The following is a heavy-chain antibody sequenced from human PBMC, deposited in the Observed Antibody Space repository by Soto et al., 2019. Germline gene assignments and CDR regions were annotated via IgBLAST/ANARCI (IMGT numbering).Heavy chain of an antibody. D-gene: IGHD3-10*01. CDR1: GFTFSSYG. CDR2: ISYDGSNK. CDR3: ARKYTVVRGVIIDYGMDV. J-gene: IGHJ6*02. V-gene: IGHV3-30*03. Sequence: PGGSLRLSCAASGFTFSSYGMHWVRQAPGKGLEWVAVISYDGSNKYYADSMKGRFTISRDNSKNTLYLQMNSLRAEDTAVYYCARKYTVVRGVIIDYGMDVWGQGTAVTVSS.